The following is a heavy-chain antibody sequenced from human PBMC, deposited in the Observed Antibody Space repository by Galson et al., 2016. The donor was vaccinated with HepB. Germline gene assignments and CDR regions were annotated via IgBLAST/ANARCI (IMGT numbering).Heavy chain of an antibody. CDR1: GYTFPTFG. CDR2: ISITGNR. V-gene: IGHV1-18*01. CDR3: AGVFCTGDGGGETCYHGLAF. D-gene: IGHD3/OR15-3a*01. Sequence: SVKVSCKTSGYTFPTFGINWLRQAPGQGPEWMSWISITGNRETAQRFQGRPTMTTDTSATTAYMELTSLTSDDTAVYYCAGVFCTGDGGGETCYHGLAFWGQGTPVTVSS. J-gene: IGHJ4*02.